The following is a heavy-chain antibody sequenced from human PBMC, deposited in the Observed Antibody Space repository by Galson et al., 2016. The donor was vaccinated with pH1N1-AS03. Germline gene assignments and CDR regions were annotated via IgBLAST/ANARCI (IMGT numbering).Heavy chain of an antibody. D-gene: IGHD2-15*01. V-gene: IGHV1-69*04. Sequence: SVKVSCKASGGTFNTYAISWVRQAPGQGLEWMGRIIPMLNIPDYAQKFQVRVTITADKSTNTAYMELTNLRSDDTALYYCAKGDSATPSGTFDIWGQGTIVTFAS. CDR2: IIPMLNIP. CDR1: GGTFNTYA. J-gene: IGHJ3*02. CDR3: AKGDSATPSGTFDI.